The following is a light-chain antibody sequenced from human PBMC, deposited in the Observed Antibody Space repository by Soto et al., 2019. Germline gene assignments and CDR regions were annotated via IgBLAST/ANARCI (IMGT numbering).Light chain of an antibody. CDR3: SSYTSSSTLGV. V-gene: IGLV2-14*01. Sequence: QSVLTQPASVSGSPGQSITISCTGTSSDVGGYNYVSWYQQHPGKAPKLMIYDVSNRPSGVSNRFSGSKSGNTASLTISGLQAEDEAYYYCSSYTSSSTLGVFGTGTKVT. J-gene: IGLJ1*01. CDR2: DVS. CDR1: SSDVGGYNY.